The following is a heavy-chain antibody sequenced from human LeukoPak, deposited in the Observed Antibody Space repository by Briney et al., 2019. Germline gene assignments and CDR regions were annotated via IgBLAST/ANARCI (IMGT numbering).Heavy chain of an antibody. D-gene: IGHD2-15*01. V-gene: IGHV3-20*04. J-gene: IGHJ3*02. CDR1: GFTFDDYG. Sequence: GGSLRLSCAASGFTFDDYGMSWVRQAPGKGLEWVSGINWNGGSTGYADSVKGRFTISRDNAKNSLYLQMNSLRAEDTALYYCARDRRGSYYRAFDIWGQGTMVTVSS. CDR2: INWNGGST. CDR3: ARDRRGSYYRAFDI.